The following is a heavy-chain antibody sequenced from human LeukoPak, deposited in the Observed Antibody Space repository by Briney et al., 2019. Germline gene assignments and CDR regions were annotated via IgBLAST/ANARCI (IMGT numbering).Heavy chain of an antibody. Sequence: GGSLRLSCACSGFTFSHYSMSWVRQAPGKGLEWVASFGSDLSFRSVADSLKGRFTISRDNAENSLYLHLNSLRAEDTAIYYCARDSPPDYWGQGTLVTVSS. CDR3: ARDSPPDY. V-gene: IGHV3-21*01. CDR1: GFTFSHYS. J-gene: IGHJ4*02. CDR2: FGSDLSFR.